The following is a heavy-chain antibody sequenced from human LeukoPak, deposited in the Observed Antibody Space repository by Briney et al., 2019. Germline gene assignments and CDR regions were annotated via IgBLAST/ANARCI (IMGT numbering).Heavy chain of an antibody. CDR1: GFAFSSYG. Sequence: GGSLRLSCAASGFAFSSYGMHWVRQAPGKGLEWVAVISYDGSNKYYADSVKGRFTISRDNSKNTLYLQINSLRAEDTAVYYCAKTLWGPRSCPDYWGQGTLVTVSS. D-gene: IGHD3-16*01. CDR2: ISYDGSNK. J-gene: IGHJ4*02. CDR3: AKTLWGPRSCPDY. V-gene: IGHV3-30*18.